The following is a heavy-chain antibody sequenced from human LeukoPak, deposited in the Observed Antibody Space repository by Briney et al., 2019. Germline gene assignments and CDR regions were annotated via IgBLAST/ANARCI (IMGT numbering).Heavy chain of an antibody. Sequence: GGSLRLSCAASGFTFSSYWMHWVRQAPGKGLVRVSRINSDGSDTRYADSVKGRFTISRNNAKSTLSLQMNSLRVEDTAVYFCARGGSPPEALGDAFDIWGQGTMVTVSS. CDR1: GFTFSSYW. CDR3: ARGGSPPEALGDAFDI. D-gene: IGHD1-26*01. CDR2: INSDGSDT. J-gene: IGHJ3*02. V-gene: IGHV3-74*01.